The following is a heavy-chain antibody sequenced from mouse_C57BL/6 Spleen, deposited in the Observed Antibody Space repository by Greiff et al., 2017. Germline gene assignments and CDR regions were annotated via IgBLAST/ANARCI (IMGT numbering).Heavy chain of an antibody. J-gene: IGHJ2*01. CDR3: ARRNDYDVGGYYFDY. CDR1: GYTFTDYN. Sequence: VQLQQSGPELVKPGASVKIPCKASGYTFTDYNMDWVKQSHGKSLEWIGDINPNNGGTIYNQKFKGKATLTVDKSSSTAYMELRSLTSEDTAVYYCARRNDYDVGGYYFDYWGQGTTLPVSS. D-gene: IGHD2-4*01. CDR2: INPNNGGT. V-gene: IGHV1-18*01.